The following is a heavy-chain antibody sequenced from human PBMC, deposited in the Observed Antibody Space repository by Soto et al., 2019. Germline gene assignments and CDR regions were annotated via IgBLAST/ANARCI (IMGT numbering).Heavy chain of an antibody. J-gene: IGHJ4*02. CDR2: ISYDGSNK. CDR3: AKDSLAADGFLTLPDY. Sequence: QVQLVESGGGVVQPGRSLRLSCAASGFTFSSYGRHWVRQAPGKGLEWVAVISYDGSNKYYADSVKGRFTISRDNSKNTLYLQMNSLRAEDTAVYYCAKDSLAADGFLTLPDYWGQGTLVTVSS. CDR1: GFTFSSYG. D-gene: IGHD6-13*01. V-gene: IGHV3-30*18.